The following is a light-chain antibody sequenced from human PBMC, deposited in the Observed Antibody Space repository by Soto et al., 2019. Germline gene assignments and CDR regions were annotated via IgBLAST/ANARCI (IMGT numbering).Light chain of an antibody. CDR3: TSYAGSNIWV. CDR2: EVS. V-gene: IGLV2-8*01. J-gene: IGLJ3*02. CDR1: SSDVGAYKY. Sequence: QSALTQPPSASGSPGQSVTISCTGTSSDVGAYKYVSWYQQYPGIAPKLMIYEVSKRPSGVPDRFSGSKSGNTASLTVSGLQAEDEADYYCTSYAGSNIWVFGGGTKVTVL.